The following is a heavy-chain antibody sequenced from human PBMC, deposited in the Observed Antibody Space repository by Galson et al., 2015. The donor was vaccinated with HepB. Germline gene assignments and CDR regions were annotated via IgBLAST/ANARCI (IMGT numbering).Heavy chain of an antibody. V-gene: IGHV3-48*03. CDR3: VRDDALWSWYFDS. Sequence: SLRLSCEASGFTFGAYAMNWVRQAPGKGLEWISYISRNGYMRYYAKSVKGRFTVSRDNARASLYLQMNSLRVEDTAVYYCVRDDALWSWYFDSWGQGILVTVSS. D-gene: IGHD3-10*01. J-gene: IGHJ4*02. CDR1: GFTFGAYA. CDR2: ISRNGYMR.